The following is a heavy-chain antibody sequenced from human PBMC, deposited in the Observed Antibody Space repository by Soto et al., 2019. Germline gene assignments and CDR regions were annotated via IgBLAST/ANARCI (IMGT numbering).Heavy chain of an antibody. D-gene: IGHD1-26*01. Sequence: EVQLVESGGGLVQPGGSLRLSCAASGFTFSSYSMNWVRQAPGKGLEWVSYISSSSSTIYYADSVKGRFTISRDNAKNSLYLQMNTLRAEDTAVYYCARWGSQWARLSLANYYYYMDVWGKVTTVTVSS. CDR2: ISSSSSTI. V-gene: IGHV3-48*01. CDR1: GFTFSSYS. CDR3: ARWGSQWARLSLANYYYYMDV. J-gene: IGHJ6*03.